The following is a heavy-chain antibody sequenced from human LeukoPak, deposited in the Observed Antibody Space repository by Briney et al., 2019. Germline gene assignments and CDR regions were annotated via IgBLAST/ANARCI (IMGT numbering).Heavy chain of an antibody. J-gene: IGHJ4*02. D-gene: IGHD2-2*02. Sequence: ASVKVSCKASGYTFTGYYMHWVRLAPGQGLEWMGWINPNSGGTNYAQKFQGRVTMTRDTSISTAYMELSRLRSDDTAVYYCARVGYCSSTSCYTFDYWGQGTLVTVSS. CDR2: INPNSGGT. CDR3: ARVGYCSSTSCYTFDY. V-gene: IGHV1-2*02. CDR1: GYTFTGYY.